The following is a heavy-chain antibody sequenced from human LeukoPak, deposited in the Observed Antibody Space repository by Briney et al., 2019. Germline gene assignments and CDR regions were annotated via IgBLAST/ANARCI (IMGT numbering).Heavy chain of an antibody. Sequence: SETLSLTCAVYGGSFSGYYWSWIRQPPGKGLEGSGEINHSGSTNYNPSLKSRVTISVDTSKNQFSLKLSSVTAADTAVYYCARVRIRGYPFYFDYWGQGTLVTVSS. J-gene: IGHJ4*02. CDR1: GGSFSGYY. V-gene: IGHV4-34*01. D-gene: IGHD3-22*01. CDR3: ARVRIRGYPFYFDY. CDR2: INHSGST.